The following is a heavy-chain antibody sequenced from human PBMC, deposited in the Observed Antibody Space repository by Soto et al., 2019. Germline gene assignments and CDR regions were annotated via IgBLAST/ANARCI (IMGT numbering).Heavy chain of an antibody. V-gene: IGHV1-8*02. D-gene: IGHD6-6*01. CDR2: MNPNSGNT. CDR3: ARYFGEYSSSSRRSYYYYYMDV. J-gene: IGHJ6*03. Sequence: ASVKVSCKASGYTFTSYYMHWVRQAPGQGLEWMGWMNPNSGNTGYAQKFQGRVTMTRNTSISTAYMELSSLRSEDTAVYYCARYFGEYSSSSRRSYYYYYMDVWGKGTTVTVSS. CDR1: GYTFTSYY.